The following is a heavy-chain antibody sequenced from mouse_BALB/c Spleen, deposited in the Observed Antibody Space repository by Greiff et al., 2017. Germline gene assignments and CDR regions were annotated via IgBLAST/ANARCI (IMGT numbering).Heavy chain of an antibody. Sequence: QVQLKESGPGLVQPSQSLSITCTVSGFSLTSYGVHWVRQSPGKGLEWLGVIWSGGSTDYNAAFISRLSISKDNSKSQVFFKMNSLQTDDTAMYYCARNLGGVYDRDWYFDVWGAGTTVTVSS. CDR2: IWSGGST. CDR3: ARNLGGVYDRDWYFDV. D-gene: IGHD2-12*01. CDR1: GFSLTSYG. V-gene: IGHV2-2*01. J-gene: IGHJ1*01.